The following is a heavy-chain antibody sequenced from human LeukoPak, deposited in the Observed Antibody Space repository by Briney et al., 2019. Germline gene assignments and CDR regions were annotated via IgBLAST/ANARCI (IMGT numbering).Heavy chain of an antibody. D-gene: IGHD5-12*01. CDR2: IIPIFGTA. Sequence: ASVKVSCKASGGTFSSYAISWVRQAPGQGLEWMGGIIPIFGTANYAQKFQGRVTITADESTSTAYMELSSLRSEDTAMYYCARAGNIVATRPYYYYGMDVWGQGTTVTVSS. CDR3: ARAGNIVATRPYYYYGMDV. J-gene: IGHJ6*02. V-gene: IGHV1-69*13. CDR1: GGTFSSYA.